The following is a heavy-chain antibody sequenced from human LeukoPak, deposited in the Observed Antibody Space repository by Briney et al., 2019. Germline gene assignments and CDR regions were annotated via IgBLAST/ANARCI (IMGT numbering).Heavy chain of an antibody. V-gene: IGHV3-9*03. CDR1: GFTFDDYA. D-gene: IGHD5-12*01. J-gene: IGHJ4*02. CDR2: ISWNSGSI. CDR3: AKDIGNGQDIVATPYFDY. Sequence: PGGSLRLSCAASGFTFDDYAMHWVRQAPGKGLEWVSGISWNSGSIGYADSVKGRFTISRDNAKNSLYLQMNSLRAEDMALYYCAKDIGNGQDIVATPYFDYWGQGTLVTVS.